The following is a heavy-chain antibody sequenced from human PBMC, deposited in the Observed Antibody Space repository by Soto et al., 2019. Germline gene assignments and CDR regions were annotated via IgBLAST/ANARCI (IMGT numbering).Heavy chain of an antibody. CDR2: ISAYNGNT. CDR1: GYTLRSDH. J-gene: IGHJ5*02. CDR3: ARDSPPFDP. Sequence: ASVQGSCKTSGYTLRSDHVSWVRQDPGQGLEWMGWISAYNGNTNYAQKLQGRVTMTTDTSTSTAYMELRSLRSDDTAVYYCARDSPPFDPWGQGTLVTVSS. V-gene: IGHV1-18*01.